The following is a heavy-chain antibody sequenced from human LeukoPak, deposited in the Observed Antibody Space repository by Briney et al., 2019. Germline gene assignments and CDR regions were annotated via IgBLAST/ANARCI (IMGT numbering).Heavy chain of an antibody. CDR3: VRHFHPAETTGGYFDL. CDR2: TFPGGSDT. D-gene: IGHD4-17*01. CDR1: GYSFASYW. J-gene: IGHJ2*01. Sequence: GESLQISCKGSGYSFASYWIGWVRQMAGKGREWMGITFPGGSDTKYSPPFQGLVTMSADKSTSTAYLQWNSLKASDTAMYYCVRHFHPAETTGGYFDLLGRGTLVTVSS. V-gene: IGHV5-51*01.